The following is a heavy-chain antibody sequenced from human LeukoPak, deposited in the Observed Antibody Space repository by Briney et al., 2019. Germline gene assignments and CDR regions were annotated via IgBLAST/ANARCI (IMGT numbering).Heavy chain of an antibody. CDR2: SYYNGNT. Sequence: AETLSLTCTVSGGSISSYYWSWIRQPPRKGLEWIGFSYYNGNTNYNPSLKSRVTISIDMSKTQSSLSLRSVTAADTAVYYWARGALLWFGAKMEYYFDYWGQGTPLTVSS. J-gene: IGHJ4*02. D-gene: IGHD3-10*01. CDR1: GGSISSYY. CDR3: ARGALLWFGAKMEYYFDY. V-gene: IGHV4-59*01.